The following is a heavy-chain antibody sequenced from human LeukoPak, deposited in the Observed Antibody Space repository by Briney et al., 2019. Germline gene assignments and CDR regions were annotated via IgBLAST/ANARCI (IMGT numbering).Heavy chain of an antibody. J-gene: IGHJ6*02. CDR3: ARGCSSTSCYPYYYYGMDV. CDR2: IWYDGSNK. CDR1: GFTFSSYG. V-gene: IGHV3-33*01. Sequence: GRSLRPSCAASGFTFSSYGMHWVRQAPGKGLEWVAVIWYDGSNKYYADSVKGRFTISRDNSKNTLYLQMNSLRAEDTAVYYCARGCSSTSCYPYYYYGMDVWGQGTTVTVSS. D-gene: IGHD2-2*01.